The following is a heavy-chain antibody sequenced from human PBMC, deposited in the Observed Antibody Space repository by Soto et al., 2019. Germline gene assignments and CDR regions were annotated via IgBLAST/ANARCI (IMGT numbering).Heavy chain of an antibody. CDR3: ARGSSGYYSYYFDY. Sequence: SETLSLTCTVSGGSISSGDYYWSWIRQPPGKGLEWIGYIYYSGSTYYNPSLKSRVTISVDTSKNQFSLKLSSVTAADTAVYYCARGSSGYYSYYFDYWGQGTLVTVSS. CDR2: IYYSGST. D-gene: IGHD3-22*01. J-gene: IGHJ4*02. CDR1: GGSISSGDYY. V-gene: IGHV4-30-4*01.